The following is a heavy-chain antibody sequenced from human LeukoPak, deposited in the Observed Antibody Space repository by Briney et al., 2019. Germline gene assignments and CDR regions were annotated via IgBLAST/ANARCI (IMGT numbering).Heavy chain of an antibody. V-gene: IGHV1-69*05. CDR3: ATSGWYSAPFDY. CDR2: VIPIFGTA. J-gene: IGHJ4*02. D-gene: IGHD6-19*01. Sequence: GASVKVSCKASGGTFSSYDINWVRQAPGQGLEWMGGVIPIFGTANYAQKFQGRVTMTRDTSTSTVYMELSSLRSEDTAVYYCATSGWYSAPFDYWGQGTLVTVSS. CDR1: GGTFSSYD.